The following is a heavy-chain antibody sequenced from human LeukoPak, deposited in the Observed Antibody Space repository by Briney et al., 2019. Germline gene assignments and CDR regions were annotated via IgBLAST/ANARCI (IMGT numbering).Heavy chain of an antibody. D-gene: IGHD3-22*01. V-gene: IGHV3-74*01. CDR3: ATLRAVVAFDDFDI. CDR2: ISPDGSGA. CDR1: GFTFSRYW. Sequence: GGSLRLSCAASGFTFSRYWMHWVRQAPGKGLVWVSRISPDGSGAHYEDSVNGRFTISRDNAKNTLYLQMNSLRAEDTAVYYCATLRAVVAFDDFDIWGQGTMVTVSS. J-gene: IGHJ3*02.